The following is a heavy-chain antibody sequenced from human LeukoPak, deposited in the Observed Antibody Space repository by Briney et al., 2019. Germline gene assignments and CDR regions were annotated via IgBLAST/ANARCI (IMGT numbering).Heavy chain of an antibody. Sequence: GGSLRLSCAASGFTFNTYSMNWVRQAPGKGLEWVSSISSRSSYSYYADSVRGRFTISRDDAKNSLYLQMNSLRAEDTAVYYCARGLFGELLWGRYGMDVWGQGTTVTVSS. D-gene: IGHD3-10*02. CDR2: ISSRSSYS. CDR3: ARGLFGELLWGRYGMDV. CDR1: GFTFNTYS. V-gene: IGHV3-21*01. J-gene: IGHJ6*02.